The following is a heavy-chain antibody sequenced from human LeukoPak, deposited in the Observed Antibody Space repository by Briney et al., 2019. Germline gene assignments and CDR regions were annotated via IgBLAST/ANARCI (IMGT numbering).Heavy chain of an antibody. V-gene: IGHV4-59*08. CDR2: IYYSGST. CDR1: GGSISSYY. D-gene: IGHD4-17*01. J-gene: IGHJ4*02. CDR3: ARRGFTVTLFDY. Sequence: PSETLSLTCTVSGGSISSYYWSWIRQPPGKGLEWIGYIYYSGSTNYNPSLKSRVTISVDTSKNQFSLKLSSVTAADTAVYYCARRGFTVTLFDYWGQGTLVTVSS.